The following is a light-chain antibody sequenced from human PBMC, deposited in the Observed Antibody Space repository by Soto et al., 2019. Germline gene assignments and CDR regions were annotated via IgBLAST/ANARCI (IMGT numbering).Light chain of an antibody. V-gene: IGLV1-47*01. J-gene: IGLJ3*02. CDR3: AAWDDSLSGNWV. CDR1: SSNIGSNY. CDR2: RNN. Sequence: QLVLTQPPSASGTPGQRVTISCSGSSSNIGSNYVYWYQQLPGTAPKLLIYRNNQRPSGVPDRFSGSKSGTSATLAISGLGSEDEADYYCAAWDDSLSGNWVFGGGTKLTVL.